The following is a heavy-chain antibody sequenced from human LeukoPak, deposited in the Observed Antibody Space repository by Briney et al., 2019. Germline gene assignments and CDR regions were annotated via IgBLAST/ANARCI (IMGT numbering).Heavy chain of an antibody. J-gene: IGHJ4*02. CDR2: ISAYNGNT. CDR3: ARDGELLYPGDY. Sequence: ASAKVSCTASGYTFTSYGISWVRQAPGQGLEWMGWISAYNGNTNYAQKLQGRVTMTTDTSTSTAYMELRSLRSDDTAVYYCARDGELLYPGDYWGQGTLVTVSS. CDR1: GYTFTSYG. V-gene: IGHV1-18*01. D-gene: IGHD1-26*01.